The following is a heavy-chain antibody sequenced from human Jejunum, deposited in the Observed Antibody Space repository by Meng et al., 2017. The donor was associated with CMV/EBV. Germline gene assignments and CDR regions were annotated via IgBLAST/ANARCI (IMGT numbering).Heavy chain of an antibody. CDR2: IDPNTGNP. J-gene: IGHJ4*02. D-gene: IGHD5-24*01. Sequence: QAQVVQSGCELKQPGASVKVSCRPSGYTFTSYAINWVRQAPGQGPDWMGWIDPNTGNPTYDQGFTGRFVFSLDTSVSTAYLQINSLSADDTAVYYCARDSPLDGYSLLDYWGQGTLVTVSS. CDR3: ARDSPLDGYSLLDY. CDR1: GYTFTSYA. V-gene: IGHV7-4-1*02.